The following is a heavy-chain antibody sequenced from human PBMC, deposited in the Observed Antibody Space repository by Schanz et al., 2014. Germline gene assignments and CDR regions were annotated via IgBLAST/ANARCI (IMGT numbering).Heavy chain of an antibody. CDR3: VKDLQRELLRDDHYYGMDV. J-gene: IGHJ6*02. Sequence: QVQLVESGGGVVQPGRSLRLSCAASGFTFSSYGMHWVRQAPGKGLEWVAVIWYDGNNKFYADSVKGRFIISRDNSKNTMYLQMNSLRAEDTAVYYCVKDLQRELLRDDHYYGMDVWGQGTTVIVSS. V-gene: IGHV3-33*06. CDR1: GFTFSSYG. D-gene: IGHD1-26*01. CDR2: IWYDGNNK.